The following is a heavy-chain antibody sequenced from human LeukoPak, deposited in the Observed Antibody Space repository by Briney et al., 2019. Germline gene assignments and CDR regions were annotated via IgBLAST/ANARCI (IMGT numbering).Heavy chain of an antibody. D-gene: IGHD3-9*01. J-gene: IGHJ4*02. V-gene: IGHV4-34*08. CDR1: GFTFSSHW. Sequence: PGGSLRLSCAASGFTFSSHWMNWVRQPPGKGLEWIGEINHSGSTNYNPSLKSRVTISVDTSKNQFSLKLSSVTAADTAVYYCAMTDYDILTGRIVGGDYWGQGTLVTVSS. CDR2: INHSGST. CDR3: AMTDYDILTGRIVGGDY.